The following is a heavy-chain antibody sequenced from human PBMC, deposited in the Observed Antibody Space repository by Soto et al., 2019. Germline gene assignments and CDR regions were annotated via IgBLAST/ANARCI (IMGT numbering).Heavy chain of an antibody. J-gene: IGHJ5*02. D-gene: IGHD2-8*01. CDR1: GFTFDDYA. CDR3: AKAKSRVYAYWFDP. CDR2: ISWNSGSI. V-gene: IGHV3-9*01. Sequence: GGSLRLSCAASGFTFDDYAMHWVRQAPGKGLEWVSGISWNSGSIGYADSVKGRFTISRDNAKNSLYLQMNSLRAEDTALYYCAKAKSRVYAYWFDPWGQGTLVTVSS.